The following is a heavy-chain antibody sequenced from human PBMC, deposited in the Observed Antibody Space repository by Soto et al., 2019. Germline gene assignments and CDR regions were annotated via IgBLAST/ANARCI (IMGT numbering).Heavy chain of an antibody. J-gene: IGHJ4*02. V-gene: IGHV3-74*01. CDR3: ARGGTSTTYWGPFYN. Sequence: EVQLVESGGGLVQPGGSIRLSCAGSGFTCIGYGMNWVRQAPGKGRVWVSRLNPNGTFATNADSVKGRFTISRDNAKNTVYLQMNSLRADDTAVYYCARGGTSTTYWGPFYNGGQGTLVTVSS. CDR1: GFTCIGYG. CDR2: LNPNGTFA. D-gene: IGHD7-27*01.